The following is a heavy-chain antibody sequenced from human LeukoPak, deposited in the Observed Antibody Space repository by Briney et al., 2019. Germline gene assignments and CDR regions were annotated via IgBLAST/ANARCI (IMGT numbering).Heavy chain of an antibody. J-gene: IGHJ4*02. CDR1: GCTFSSYA. CDR2: ISGSGDST. D-gene: IGHD6-19*01. CDR3: ARNVSSGWYVDY. V-gene: IGHV3-23*01. Sequence: PGGSLRLSCAVSGCTFSSYAMSWVRQAPGKGLEWVSAISGSGDSTSYADSVKGRFSVSRDNSKNTLYLQMNSLRAEDTALYFCARNVSSGWYVDYWGQGTLVTVSS.